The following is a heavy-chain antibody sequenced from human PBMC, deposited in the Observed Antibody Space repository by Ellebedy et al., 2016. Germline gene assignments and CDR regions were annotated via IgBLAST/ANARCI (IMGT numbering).Heavy chain of an antibody. CDR2: IYYGGST. CDR3: ARGGYCSSTSCPGLNWFDP. J-gene: IGHJ5*02. CDR1: GGSISSGGYY. D-gene: IGHD2-2*01. V-gene: IGHV4-31*03. Sequence: SETLSLXCTVSGGSISSGGYYWSWIRQHPGKGLEWIGYIYYGGSTYYNPSLKSRVTISVDTSKNQFSLKLSSVTAADTAVYYCARGGYCSSTSCPGLNWFDPWGQGTLVTVSS.